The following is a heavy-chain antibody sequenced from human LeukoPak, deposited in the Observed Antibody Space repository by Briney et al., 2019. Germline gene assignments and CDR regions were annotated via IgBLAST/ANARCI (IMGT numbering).Heavy chain of an antibody. J-gene: IGHJ4*02. Sequence: SETLSHTCTVSGASLINPPYYQRGWIRHPPGKGLELIGSLYSTESLMFNPSLAPRVTMSLDTSKSQVFLKLSSVTAEDSAMYYCARFRSGGWFYFDSWGQGTLVTVSS. CDR1: GASLINPPYY. V-gene: IGHV4-61*01. CDR2: LYSTESL. CDR3: ARFRSGGWFYFDS. D-gene: IGHD2-15*01.